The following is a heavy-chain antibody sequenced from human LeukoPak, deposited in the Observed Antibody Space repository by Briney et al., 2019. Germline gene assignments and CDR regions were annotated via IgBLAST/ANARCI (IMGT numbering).Heavy chain of an antibody. J-gene: IGHJ4*02. V-gene: IGHV5-51*01. Sequence: GESLKISCKGSGYSFTSYWIGWVRQMPGKGLEWMRIIYPGDSDTRYSPSFQGQVTISADKSISTAYLQWSSLKASDTAMYYCARGSGSYHTAYMNWGQGSLVTVSS. D-gene: IGHD1-26*01. CDR1: GYSFTSYW. CDR3: ARGSGSYHTAYMN. CDR2: IYPGDSDT.